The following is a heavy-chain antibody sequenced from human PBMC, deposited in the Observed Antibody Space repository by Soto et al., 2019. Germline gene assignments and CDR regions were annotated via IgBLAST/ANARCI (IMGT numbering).Heavy chain of an antibody. Sequence: QVQLVQSGAELKKPGSSVNVSCKASGDTFSGYPINWVRQAPGEGLEWMGRIIPVFGTTNDAQRFGGRVTLTADESTNTAYMELRGLLSDDTAVYYCARDGEFGELKFWGPGTLVTVSS. CDR1: GDTFSGYP. D-gene: IGHD3-10*01. CDR2: IIPVFGTT. CDR3: ARDGEFGELKF. V-gene: IGHV1-69*18. J-gene: IGHJ4*02.